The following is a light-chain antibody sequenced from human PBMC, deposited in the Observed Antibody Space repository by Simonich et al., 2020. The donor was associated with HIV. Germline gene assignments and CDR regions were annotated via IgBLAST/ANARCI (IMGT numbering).Light chain of an antibody. V-gene: IGKV3-11*01. J-gene: IGKJ4*01. CDR3: QQRSNWPPLT. Sequence: EIVLTQSPATLSLSPGERATLPCRASKSVSSYLAWYQQKPGQAPRLLIYDASNRATGIPARFSGSGSGTDFTLTISSLEPEDFAGYYCQQRSNWPPLTFGGGTKVEIK. CDR1: KSVSSY. CDR2: DAS.